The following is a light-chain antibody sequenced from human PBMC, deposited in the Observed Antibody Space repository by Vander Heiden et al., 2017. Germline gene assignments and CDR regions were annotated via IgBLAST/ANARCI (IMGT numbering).Light chain of an antibody. CDR2: GAS. Sequence: EIVMTQSPATLSVSPGERATLSCRASQSVSSNLAGYQQKPGQAPRLLIYGASNRATGIKDRFSGSGSGTDFTLTISSMQSDDFEVYDGQQFHTFGGGTKVEIK. CDR1: QSVSSN. CDR3: QQFHT. V-gene: IGKV3-15*01. J-gene: IGKJ4*01.